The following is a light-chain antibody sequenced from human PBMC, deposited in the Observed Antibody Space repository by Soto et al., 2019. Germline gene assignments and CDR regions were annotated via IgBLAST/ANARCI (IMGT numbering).Light chain of an antibody. CDR1: QTISIY. CDR2: AAS. Sequence: DIQMTQSPSSLSASVGDRVTITCRASQTISIYLNWYQQKPGKAPKLLIYAASGLQSGVPSRFSGSGSGSDFALTISSLQPDDFATYYCQQSYSTLGITFGQGTRLEIK. J-gene: IGKJ5*01. CDR3: QQSYSTLGIT. V-gene: IGKV1-39*01.